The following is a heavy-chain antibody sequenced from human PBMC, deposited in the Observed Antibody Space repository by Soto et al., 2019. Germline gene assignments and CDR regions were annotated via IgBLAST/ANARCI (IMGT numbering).Heavy chain of an antibody. CDR2: ISGSGGST. V-gene: IGHV3-23*01. CDR1: GFTFSSYA. CDR3: AKDRGDPYYDILTGYDYFDY. D-gene: IGHD3-9*01. Sequence: GGSLRLSCAASGFTFSSYAMSWVRQAPGKGLEWVSAISGSGGSTYYADSVKGRFTISRDNSKNTLYLQMNSLRAEDTAVYYCAKDRGDPYYDILTGYDYFDYWGQGTLVTVSS. J-gene: IGHJ4*02.